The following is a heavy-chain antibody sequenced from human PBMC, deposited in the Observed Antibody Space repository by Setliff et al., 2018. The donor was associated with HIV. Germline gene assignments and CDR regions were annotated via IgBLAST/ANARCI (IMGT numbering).Heavy chain of an antibody. J-gene: IGHJ5*02. V-gene: IGHV1-69*05. CDR1: GGTFSSSV. CDR2: IIPMYGVA. Sequence: ASVKVSCKASGGTFSSSVISWVRQAPGQGPEWMGGIIPMYGVANYAQKFQGRVTITTDESTSTAYMELSSLRSEDTAVYYCALPYCGGGNCWSSASLPPAGWFDPWGQGTLVTVSS. CDR3: ALPYCGGGNCWSSASLPPAGWFDP. D-gene: IGHD2-15*01.